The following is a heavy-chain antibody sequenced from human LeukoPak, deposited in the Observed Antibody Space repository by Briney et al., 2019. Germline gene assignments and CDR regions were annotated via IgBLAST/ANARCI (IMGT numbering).Heavy chain of an antibody. CDR3: AREGQWLVPGGFGFDY. CDR2: INPNSGGT. D-gene: IGHD6-19*01. CDR1: GYTFTGYY. Sequence: GASVKVSCKASGYTFTGYYMHWVRQAPGQGLEWMGWINPNSGGTNYAQKFQGWVTMTRDTSISTAYMELSRLRSDDTAVYYCAREGQWLVPGGFGFDYWGQGTLVTVSS. J-gene: IGHJ4*02. V-gene: IGHV1-2*04.